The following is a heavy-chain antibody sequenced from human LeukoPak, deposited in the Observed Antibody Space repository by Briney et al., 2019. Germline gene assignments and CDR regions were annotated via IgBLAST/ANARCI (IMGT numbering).Heavy chain of an antibody. J-gene: IGHJ3*02. Sequence: PGGSLRLSCAASGFTFSSCAMHWVRQAPGKGLEWVAVISYDGSNKYYADSVKGRFTISRDNSKNTLYLQMNSLRAEDTAVYYCAREGYSYGYRDAFDIWGQGTMVTVSS. D-gene: IGHD5-18*01. CDR2: ISYDGSNK. V-gene: IGHV3-30-3*01. CDR1: GFTFSSCA. CDR3: AREGYSYGYRDAFDI.